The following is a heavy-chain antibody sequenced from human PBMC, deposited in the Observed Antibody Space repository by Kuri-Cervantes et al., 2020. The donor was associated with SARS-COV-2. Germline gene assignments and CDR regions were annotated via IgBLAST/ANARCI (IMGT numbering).Heavy chain of an antibody. V-gene: IGHV1-2*02. CDR2: INPNSGGT. CDR3: ARVPYYGPLDY. CDR1: GGTFSSYA. Sequence: ASVKVSCKASGGTFSSYAISWVRQAPGQGLEWMGWINPNSGGTDYAQKFQGRVTMTRDTSINTAYMELSRLRSDDTAVYYCARVPYYGPLDYWGQGTLVTVSS. D-gene: IGHD1-26*01. J-gene: IGHJ4*02.